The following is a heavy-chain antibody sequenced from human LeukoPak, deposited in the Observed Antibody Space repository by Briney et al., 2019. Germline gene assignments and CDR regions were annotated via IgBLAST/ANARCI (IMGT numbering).Heavy chain of an antibody. CDR3: ARGMGGNPYYYYYGMDV. D-gene: IGHD4-23*01. Sequence: GGSLRLSCAASGFTFNTYGMNWVRQAPGKGLEWVSSISSSSNYIYYADSVEGRFTVSRDNAKNSLYLQMNSLRAEDTAVYYCARGMGGNPYYYYYGMDVWGQGTSVTVSS. J-gene: IGHJ6*02. CDR2: ISSSSNYI. V-gene: IGHV3-21*01. CDR1: GFTFNTYG.